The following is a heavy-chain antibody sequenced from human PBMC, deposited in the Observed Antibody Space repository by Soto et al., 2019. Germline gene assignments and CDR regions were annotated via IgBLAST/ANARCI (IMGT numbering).Heavy chain of an antibody. J-gene: IGHJ3*01. D-gene: IGHD1-7*01. V-gene: IGHV1-3*01. CDR3: ARAVEMSGNTIDGFDL. CDR2: INAGNGNT. Sequence: GASVXVSCKASGYTFTSYAMHWVRQAPGQRLEWMGWINAGNGNTKYSQKFQGRVTITRDTSASTAYMELSSLRSEDTTVYYCARAVEMSGNTIDGFDLWGQGTMVTVSS. CDR1: GYTFTSYA.